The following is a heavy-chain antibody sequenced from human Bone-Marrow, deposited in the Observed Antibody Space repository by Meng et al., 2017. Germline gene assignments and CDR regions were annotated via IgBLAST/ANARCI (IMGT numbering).Heavy chain of an antibody. J-gene: IGHJ5*02. Sequence: SETLSLTCAVYGGSFSGYYWSWIRQLPGKGLVWIGEINHSGSTNYIPSLKSRVTISVDTSKNQFSLKLSSVTAADTAVYYCAGIGYCSGGSCKRKWFDPWGQGTLVTVSS. CDR2: INHSGST. V-gene: IGHV4-34*01. D-gene: IGHD2-15*01. CDR1: GGSFSGYY. CDR3: AGIGYCSGGSCKRKWFDP.